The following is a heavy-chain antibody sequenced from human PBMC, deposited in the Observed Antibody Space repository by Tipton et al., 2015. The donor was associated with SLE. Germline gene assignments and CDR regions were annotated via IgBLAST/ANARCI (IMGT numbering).Heavy chain of an antibody. CDR2: IYTSGST. Sequence: TLSLTCTVSGGSISSGSYYWSWIRQPAGKGLEWIGRIYTSGSTNYSPSLKSRVTMSVDTSKNQFSLKLSSVTAADTAVYFCAKNLWGTQTLESWGQGTLVTVSS. CDR1: GGSISSGSYY. V-gene: IGHV4-61*02. J-gene: IGHJ4*02. D-gene: IGHD3-16*01. CDR3: AKNLWGTQTLES.